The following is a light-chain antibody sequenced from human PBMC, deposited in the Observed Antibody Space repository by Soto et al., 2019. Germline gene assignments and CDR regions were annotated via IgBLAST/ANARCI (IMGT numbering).Light chain of an antibody. CDR2: GAS. J-gene: IGKJ5*01. CDR1: RSIYSKY. CDR3: QHYGTSPIT. V-gene: IGKV3-20*01. Sequence: EVMLTQSPGTRSLSPGERATLSCRAIRSIYSKYLGWYQKKPGQAPRLVIYGASFRATGIPDRFSGGGSGTDFTLTISGLEPEDFAVYYCQHYGTSPITFGQGTRLEIK.